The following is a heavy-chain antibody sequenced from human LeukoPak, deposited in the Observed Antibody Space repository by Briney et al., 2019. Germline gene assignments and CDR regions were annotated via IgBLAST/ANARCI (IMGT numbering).Heavy chain of an antibody. CDR2: IGLSSRNT. V-gene: IGHV3-48*02. CDR1: GFTFSDYS. Sequence: GGSLRLSCVASGFTFSDYSMNWVRQAPGKGLVWLSYIGLSSRNTFYAESVEGRFTISSDNAKNSLYLQMNSLRDEDTAVYYCARDSDYSFDYWGQGTLVTVSS. CDR3: ARDSDYSFDY. J-gene: IGHJ4*02. D-gene: IGHD3-16*01.